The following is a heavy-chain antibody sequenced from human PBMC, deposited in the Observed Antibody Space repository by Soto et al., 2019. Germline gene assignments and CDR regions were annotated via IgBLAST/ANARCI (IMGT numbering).Heavy chain of an antibody. J-gene: IGHJ6*03. CDR3: AKDLDIVATPYYYYMDV. D-gene: IGHD5-12*01. V-gene: IGHV3-30*18. CDR2: ISYDGSNK. Sequence: VQLVESGGGVVQPGRSLRLSCAASGFTFSSYGMHWVRQAPGKGLEWVAVISYDGSNKYYADSVKGRFTISRDNSKNTLYLQMNSLRAEDTAVYYCAKDLDIVATPYYYYMDVWGKGTTVTVSS. CDR1: GFTFSSYG.